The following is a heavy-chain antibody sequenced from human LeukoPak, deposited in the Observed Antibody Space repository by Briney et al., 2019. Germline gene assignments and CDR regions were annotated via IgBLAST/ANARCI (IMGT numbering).Heavy chain of an antibody. J-gene: IGHJ4*01. CDR2: ILYDGSNQ. CDR3: AKDRLGALYYYDSSGYYRFDY. D-gene: IGHD3-22*01. Sequence: GRSLRLSCAASEFTFSSYGMHWVRPAPGKGLEWVAVILYDGSNQYYADTVKGRFTISRDNSKNTLYLQMNSLRAEDTAVYYCAKDRLGALYYYDSSGYYRFDYWGQGTLVTVSS. V-gene: IGHV3-30*18. CDR1: EFTFSSYG.